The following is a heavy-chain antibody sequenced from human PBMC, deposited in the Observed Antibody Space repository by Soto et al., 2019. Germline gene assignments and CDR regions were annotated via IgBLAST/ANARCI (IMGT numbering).Heavy chain of an antibody. D-gene: IGHD2-2*01. CDR2: ISGSGGST. CDR3: AKDYLYCSSTSCWYYFDY. Sequence: PVGSLRLSCAASGFTFSRYAMSWVRQAPGKGLEWVSAISGSGGSTYYADSVKGRFTISRDNSKNTLYLQMNSLRAEDTAVYYCAKDYLYCSSTSCWYYFDYWGQGTLVTVSS. CDR1: GFTFSRYA. V-gene: IGHV3-23*01. J-gene: IGHJ4*02.